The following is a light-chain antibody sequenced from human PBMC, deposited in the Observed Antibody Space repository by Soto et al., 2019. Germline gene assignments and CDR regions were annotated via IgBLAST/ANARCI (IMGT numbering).Light chain of an antibody. V-gene: IGKV1-33*01. CDR1: QNINNY. CDR3: QQYENLPT. CDR2: DAS. J-gene: IGKJ5*01. Sequence: DIHMTQSPTSPSASVGDRVTITCQASQNINNYLNWYQQKPGRAPKLLIYDASNLEAGAPSRFRGSGSGTDFTFTISRLQPEDIATYYRQQYENLPTFGQGTRLEIK.